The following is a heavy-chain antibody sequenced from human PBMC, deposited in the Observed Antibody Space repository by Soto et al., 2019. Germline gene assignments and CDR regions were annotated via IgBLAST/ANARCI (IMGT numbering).Heavy chain of an antibody. CDR2: ISQDGTIA. CDR3: LRDPRHWNEFADQ. V-gene: IGHV3-74*01. CDR1: GFAFGSYW. D-gene: IGHD1-1*01. J-gene: IGHJ4*02. Sequence: EVQLVESGGGLVQPGGSLRLSCAASGFAFGSYWMHWVRQAPGKGLVWVSRISQDGTIATQADSVKGRFTISRDNAKNTLYLQMNSLRADDTAVYYCLRDPRHWNEFADQWGQGTRVTVSS.